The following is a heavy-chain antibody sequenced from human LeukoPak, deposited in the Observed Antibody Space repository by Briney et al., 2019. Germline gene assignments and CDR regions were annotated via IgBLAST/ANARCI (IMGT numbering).Heavy chain of an antibody. CDR2: ISYDGSNK. Sequence: GGSLRLSCAASGFTFSSYAMHWVRQAPGKGLEWVAVISYDGSNKYYADSVKGRFTISRANSKNTLYLQMNSLRAEDTAVYYCARDTTGNYYYYYGMDVWGQGTTITVSS. J-gene: IGHJ6*02. D-gene: IGHD4-11*01. V-gene: IGHV3-30-3*01. CDR3: ARDTTGNYYYYYGMDV. CDR1: GFTFSSYA.